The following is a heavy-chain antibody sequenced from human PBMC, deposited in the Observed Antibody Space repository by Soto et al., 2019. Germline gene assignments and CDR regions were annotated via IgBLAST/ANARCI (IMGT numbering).Heavy chain of an antibody. CDR1: GGSVSSGGYY. D-gene: IGHD1-26*01. V-gene: IGHV4-61*08. Sequence: SETLSLTCTVSGGSVSSGGYYWSWIRQPPGKGLEYIGYISYGGSTDHNPSLKSRVTISVDTSKNQISLKLNSLSAADTAVHYCAGETSGSYFDPWGQGALVTVSS. CDR3: AGETSGSYFDP. J-gene: IGHJ5*02. CDR2: ISYGGST.